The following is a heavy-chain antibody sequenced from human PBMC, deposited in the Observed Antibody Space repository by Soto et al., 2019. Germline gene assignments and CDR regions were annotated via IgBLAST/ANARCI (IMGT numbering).Heavy chain of an antibody. V-gene: IGHV1-69*01. D-gene: IGHD2-2*02. CDR2: IIPIFGTA. J-gene: IGHJ3*02. CDR1: GGTFSRYA. Sequence: QVQLVQSWAEVKKPGSSVKVSCKASGGTFSRYAIRWVRQSPVQWLEWMGGIIPIFGTANSAQKFQGRVTITAYESTSTAYMELSRLRSEDTAVYYCARGYCSRTSCYTRIAAVGLGAFDIWGQWTMVTVSS. CDR3: ARGYCSRTSCYTRIAAVGLGAFDI.